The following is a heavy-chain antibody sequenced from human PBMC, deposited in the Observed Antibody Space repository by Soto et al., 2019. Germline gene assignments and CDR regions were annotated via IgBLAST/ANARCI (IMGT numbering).Heavy chain of an antibody. J-gene: IGHJ6*02. CDR2: MTPNSGNT. CDR1: GYTFTSYD. V-gene: IGHV1-8*01. Sequence: QVQLVQSGAEVKKPGASVKVSCKAPGYTFTSYDINWVRQATVQGLEGMGWMTPNSGNTGYAQKFQGRVTMTRNTSISTAYMELSSLRSEDTAVYYCARALRPPFYCDYGMDVWGQGTTVTVAS. CDR3: ARALRPPFYCDYGMDV. D-gene: IGHD6-6*01.